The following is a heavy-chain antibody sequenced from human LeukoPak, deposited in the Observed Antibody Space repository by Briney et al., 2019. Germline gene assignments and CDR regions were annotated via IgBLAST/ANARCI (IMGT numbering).Heavy chain of an antibody. Sequence: SVKVSCKASGGTFSSYAISWVRQAPGQGLGWMGRIIPILGIANYAQKFQGRVTITADKSTSTAYMELSSLRSEDTAVYYCASGYCSGGSCYGDDYWGQGTLVTVSS. D-gene: IGHD2-15*01. CDR2: IIPILGIA. J-gene: IGHJ4*02. CDR3: ASGYCSGGSCYGDDY. CDR1: GGTFSSYA. V-gene: IGHV1-69*04.